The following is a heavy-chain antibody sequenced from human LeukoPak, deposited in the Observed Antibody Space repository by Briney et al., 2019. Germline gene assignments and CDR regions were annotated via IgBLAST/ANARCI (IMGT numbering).Heavy chain of an antibody. CDR2: IYYSGST. CDR1: GGSISSSSYY. Sequence: PSETLSLTCTVSGGSISSSSYYWGWIRQPPGKGLEWIGSIYYSGSTYYNPSLKSRVTISVDTSKNQFSLSLSSVTAADTAVYYCASIPGIAAYWGQGTLVTVSS. J-gene: IGHJ4*02. D-gene: IGHD6-13*01. V-gene: IGHV4-39*07. CDR3: ASIPGIAAY.